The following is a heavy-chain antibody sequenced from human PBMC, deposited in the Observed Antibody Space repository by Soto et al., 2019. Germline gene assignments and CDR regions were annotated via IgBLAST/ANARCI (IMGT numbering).Heavy chain of an antibody. D-gene: IGHD3-3*01. CDR2: ISGSGGST. CDR1: GFTFSSYA. V-gene: IGHV3-23*01. J-gene: IGHJ4*02. Sequence: GGSLRLSCAASGFTFSSYAMSWVRQAPGKGLEWVSAISGSGGSTYYADSVKGRFTISRDNSKNTLYLQMNSLRAEDTAVYYCAKDGITIFGVVIIPVFFDDWGQGTLVTVSA. CDR3: AKDGITIFGVVIIPVFFDD.